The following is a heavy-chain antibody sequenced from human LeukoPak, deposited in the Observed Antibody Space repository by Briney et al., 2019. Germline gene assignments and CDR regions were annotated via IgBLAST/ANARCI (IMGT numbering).Heavy chain of an antibody. Sequence: GGSLRLSCAASGFTFSSYAMRWVRQAPGKGLEWVSSITGSGDATYYSDSVKGRFTISRDNSKNTLYLQMNSLRAEDTAVYYCARRRGTETGAFDIWGQGTMVTVSS. V-gene: IGHV3-23*01. CDR1: GFTFSSYA. CDR2: ITGSGDAT. CDR3: ARRRGTETGAFDI. J-gene: IGHJ3*02. D-gene: IGHD1-14*01.